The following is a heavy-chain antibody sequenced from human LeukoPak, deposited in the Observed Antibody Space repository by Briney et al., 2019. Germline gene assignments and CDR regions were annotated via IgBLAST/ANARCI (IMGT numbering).Heavy chain of an antibody. Sequence: SETLSLTCTVSGGSISSYYWSWIRHPPGKGLEWIGYIYHSGSTNYNPSLKSRVTISVDKSKNQFSLKLKSVTAADTAVYHCARGGDSSGFYYPLFDYWGQGTLVTVSS. J-gene: IGHJ4*02. CDR2: IYHSGST. CDR3: ARGGDSSGFYYPLFDY. D-gene: IGHD3-22*01. CDR1: GGSISSYY. V-gene: IGHV4-59*01.